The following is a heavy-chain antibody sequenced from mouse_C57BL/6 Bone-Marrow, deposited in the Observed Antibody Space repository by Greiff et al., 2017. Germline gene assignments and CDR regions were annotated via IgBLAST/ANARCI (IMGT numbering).Heavy chain of an antibody. Sequence: QLQQPGAELVKPGASVKLSCKASGYTFTSYWMHWVKQRPGQGLEWIGMVHPNSGSTNYNEKFKSKATLTVDKSSSTAYMQLSSLTSEDSAVYYCARGAYGSSSFAYWGQGTLVTVSA. D-gene: IGHD1-1*01. V-gene: IGHV1-64*01. CDR3: ARGAYGSSSFAY. CDR1: GYTFTSYW. CDR2: VHPNSGST. J-gene: IGHJ3*01.